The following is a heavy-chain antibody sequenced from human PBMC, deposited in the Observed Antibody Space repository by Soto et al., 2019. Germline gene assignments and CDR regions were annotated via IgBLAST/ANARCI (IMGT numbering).Heavy chain of an antibody. Sequence: QVQLVESGGGVVQPGRSLRLSCAASGFTFSSYGMHWVRQAPGKGLEWVAVISYDGSNKYYADSVKGRFTISRDNSKNTLYLQMNSLRAEDTAVYYCAKDLDTYSSGWYGGPFDYWGQGTLVTVSS. CDR2: ISYDGSNK. CDR3: AKDLDTYSSGWYGGPFDY. D-gene: IGHD6-19*01. J-gene: IGHJ4*02. CDR1: GFTFSSYG. V-gene: IGHV3-30*18.